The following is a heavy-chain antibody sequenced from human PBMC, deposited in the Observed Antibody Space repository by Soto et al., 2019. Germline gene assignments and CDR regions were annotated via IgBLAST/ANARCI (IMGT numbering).Heavy chain of an antibody. CDR2: IYYSGTT. CDR3: AIQPRDYLGSEGWFDP. Sequence: SETLSLTCTVSGGSISSSSYYWVWIRQPPGKGLEWIGSIYYSGTTYYNPSLKRRVTISVDTSKNQFSLKLRSVTAADTAVYYCAIQPRDYLGSEGWFDPWGQGTLVTVSS. V-gene: IGHV4-39*01. D-gene: IGHD4-17*01. J-gene: IGHJ5*02. CDR1: GGSISSSSYY.